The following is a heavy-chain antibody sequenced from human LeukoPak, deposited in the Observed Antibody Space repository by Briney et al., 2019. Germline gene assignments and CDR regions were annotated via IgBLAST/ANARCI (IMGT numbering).Heavy chain of an antibody. Sequence: GGSLRLSCAASGFTFSSYGMHWVRPAPGKGLEWGAVIWYVGSNKYSADSVKGRFTISRDNSKNTLYLQMNSLRAEDTAVYYCARDPSRPYSSSWLDYWGQGTLVTVSS. CDR3: ARDPSRPYSSSWLDY. J-gene: IGHJ4*02. CDR1: GFTFSSYG. D-gene: IGHD6-13*01. V-gene: IGHV3-33*01. CDR2: IWYVGSNK.